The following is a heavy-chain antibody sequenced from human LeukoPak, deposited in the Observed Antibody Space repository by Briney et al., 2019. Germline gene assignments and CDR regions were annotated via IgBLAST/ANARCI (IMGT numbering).Heavy chain of an antibody. CDR3: ARQGGIYSSSWYPIKNPHFDY. Sequence: SETLSLTCTVSGGSISSSSYYWGWIRQPPGKGLEWICSIYYSGSTYYNPSLKSRVTISVDTSKNQFSLKLSSVTAADTAVYYCARQGGIYSSSWYPIKNPHFDYWGQGTLVTVSS. J-gene: IGHJ4*02. CDR2: IYYSGST. V-gene: IGHV4-39*01. D-gene: IGHD6-13*01. CDR1: GGSISSSSYY.